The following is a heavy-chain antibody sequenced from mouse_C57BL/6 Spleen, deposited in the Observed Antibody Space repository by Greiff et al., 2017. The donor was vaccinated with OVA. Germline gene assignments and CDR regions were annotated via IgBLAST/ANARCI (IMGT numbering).Heavy chain of an antibody. CDR1: GYTFTSYG. CDR3: ARRRGIRWYFDV. CDR2: IYPRSGNT. D-gene: IGHD1-1*01. J-gene: IGHJ1*03. V-gene: IGHV1-81*01. Sequence: VQLQQSGAELARPGASVKLSCKASGYTFTSYGISWVKQRTGQGLEWIGEIYPRSGNTYYNEKFKGKATLTADKSSSTAYMELRSLTSEDSAVYFCARRRGIRWYFDVWGTGTTVTVSS.